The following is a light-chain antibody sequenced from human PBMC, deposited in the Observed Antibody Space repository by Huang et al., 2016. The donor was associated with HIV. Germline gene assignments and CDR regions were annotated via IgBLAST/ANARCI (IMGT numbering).Light chain of an antibody. CDR1: RSILYNSNNQNY. CDR3: QQYLSTPLT. Sequence: DIVMTQSPDSLAVSLGERATINCKSSRSILYNSNNQNYLAWYQQKSGQPPKLLIYWASTRETGVPDRFSGSGSGTDFTLSINSLQVEDAAVYYCQQYLSTPLTFGQGTKVEIK. V-gene: IGKV4-1*01. CDR2: WAS. J-gene: IGKJ1*01.